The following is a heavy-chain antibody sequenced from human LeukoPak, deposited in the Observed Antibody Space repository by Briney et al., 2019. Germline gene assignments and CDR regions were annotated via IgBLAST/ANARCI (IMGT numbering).Heavy chain of an antibody. CDR2: ISAYDGNT. CDR1: GYTFTRYG. V-gene: IGHV1-18*01. CDR3: ARDKVIASAGTPNWFDP. Sequence: ASVKVSCMASGYTFTRYGISWVRQAPGQGLEWLGWISAYDGNTNYEQKFQGRVTMTTDTSTSTAYMEIRSLRSDDTAVYYCARDKVIASAGTPNWFDPWGQGTLVTVSS. D-gene: IGHD6-13*01. J-gene: IGHJ5*02.